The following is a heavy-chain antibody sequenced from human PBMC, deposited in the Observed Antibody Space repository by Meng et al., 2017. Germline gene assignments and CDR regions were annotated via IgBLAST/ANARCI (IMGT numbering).Heavy chain of an antibody. D-gene: IGHD5-18*01. Sequence: GESLKISCKASGYTFTGYYMHWVRQAPGQGLEWMGWINPNSGGTNYAQKFQGRVTMTRDTSISTAYMELSRLRSDDTAVYYCAGASYGYSYGFPQYYFDYWGQGTLVTVSS. CDR1: GYTFTGYY. CDR2: INPNSGGT. V-gene: IGHV1-2*02. CDR3: AGASYGYSYGFPQYYFDY. J-gene: IGHJ4*02.